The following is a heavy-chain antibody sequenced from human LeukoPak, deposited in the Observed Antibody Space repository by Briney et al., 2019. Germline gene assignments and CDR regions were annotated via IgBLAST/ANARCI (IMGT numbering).Heavy chain of an antibody. CDR3: ARDVLVVVAATLDY. D-gene: IGHD2-15*01. CDR2: INPNSGGT. Sequence: ASVKVSCKASGYTFTGYYMHWVRQAPGQGLEWMGWINPNSGGTNYAQKFQGRVTMTRDTSISTAYMELSRLRSDDTAVYYCARDVLVVVAATLDYWGQGTLVTVSS. CDR1: GYTFTGYY. J-gene: IGHJ4*02. V-gene: IGHV1-2*02.